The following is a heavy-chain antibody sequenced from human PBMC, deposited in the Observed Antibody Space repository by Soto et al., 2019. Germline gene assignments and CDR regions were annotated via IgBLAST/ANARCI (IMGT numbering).Heavy chain of an antibody. CDR1: GFTFSSYG. CDR2: ISYDGSNK. D-gene: IGHD6-19*01. V-gene: IGHV3-30*18. J-gene: IGHJ6*02. Sequence: GGSLRLSCAASGFTFSSYGMHWVRQAPGEGLEWVAVISYDGSNKYYADSVKGRFTISRDNSKNTLYLQMNSLRAEDTAVYYCAKFEEQWLVYYYYYGMDVWGQGTTVTVSS. CDR3: AKFEEQWLVYYYYYGMDV.